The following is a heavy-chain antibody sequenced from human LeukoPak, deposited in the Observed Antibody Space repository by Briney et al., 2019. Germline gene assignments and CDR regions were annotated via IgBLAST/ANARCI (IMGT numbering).Heavy chain of an antibody. J-gene: IGHJ4*02. D-gene: IGHD6-13*01. CDR3: AKVVRQQLAPPSPIDY. Sequence: PGGSLRLSCAASGFTFSSYSMNWVRQAPGKGLEWVSYISSSSSTIYYADSVKGRFTISRDNSKNTLYLQMNSLRAEDTAVYYCAKVVRQQLAPPSPIDYWGQGTLVTVSS. CDR2: ISSSSSTI. CDR1: GFTFSSYS. V-gene: IGHV3-48*01.